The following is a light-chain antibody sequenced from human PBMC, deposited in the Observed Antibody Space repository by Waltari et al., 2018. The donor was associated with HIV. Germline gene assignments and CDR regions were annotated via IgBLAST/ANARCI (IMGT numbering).Light chain of an antibody. Sequence: QSVLTQPPSASGTPGQRVTISCSTSASTKLARDLIFWYQLFPGAAPKLLIYQTGLRPSGVTDRFSASSSDTSASLAISGLRSEDEALYYCAAWDDLLSGYVFGTGTKVTVL. CDR2: QTG. J-gene: IGLJ1*01. V-gene: IGLV1-47*01. CDR1: ASTKLARDL. CDR3: AAWDDLLSGYV.